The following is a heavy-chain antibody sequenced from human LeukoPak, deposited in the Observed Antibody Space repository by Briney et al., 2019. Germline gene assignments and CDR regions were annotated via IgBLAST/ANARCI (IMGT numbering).Heavy chain of an antibody. Sequence: GGSLRLSCAASGFTFSSYAMHWVRQAPGKGLEWVAVISYDGSNKYYADSVKGRFTISRDNSKSTLYLQMNSLRAEDTAVYYCARDRSLYYFDYWGQGTLVTVSS. J-gene: IGHJ4*02. V-gene: IGHV3-30*04. CDR1: GFTFSSYA. CDR2: ISYDGSNK. CDR3: ARDRSLYYFDY.